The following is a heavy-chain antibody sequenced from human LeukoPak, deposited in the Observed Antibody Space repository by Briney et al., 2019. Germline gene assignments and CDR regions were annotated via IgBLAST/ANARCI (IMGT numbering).Heavy chain of an antibody. CDR3: ARGGILYLGFDP. D-gene: IGHD2-8*01. V-gene: IGHV1-2*02. J-gene: IGHJ5*02. CDR1: GGTFISYA. CDR2: INPNSGGT. Sequence: ASVKVSCKASGGTFISYAISWVRQAPGQGLEWMGWINPNSGGTNYAQKFQGRVTMTRDTSISTAYMELSRLRSDDTAVYYCARGGILYLGFDPWGQGTLVTVSS.